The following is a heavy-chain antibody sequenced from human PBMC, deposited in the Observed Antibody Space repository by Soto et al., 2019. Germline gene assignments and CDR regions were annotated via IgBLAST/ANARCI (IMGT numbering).Heavy chain of an antibody. CDR3: ARAGQKWYFDL. Sequence: QVQLVQSGAEVKKPGASVKVSCQASGYTFTSYYIHWVRQAPGQGLEWMGSINPNSGATYFAQKLQGWVTMSRDTSISTAYMKLSRLRSDDTAVYYCARAGQKWYFDLWGRGTLVTVSS. CDR2: INPNSGAT. CDR1: GYTFTSYY. V-gene: IGHV1-2*04. J-gene: IGHJ2*01.